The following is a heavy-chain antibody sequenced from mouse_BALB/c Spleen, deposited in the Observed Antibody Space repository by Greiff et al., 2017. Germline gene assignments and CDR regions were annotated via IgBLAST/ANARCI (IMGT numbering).Heavy chain of an antibody. V-gene: IGHV5-6-4*01. Sequence: EVQLVESGGGLVKPGGSLKLSCAASGFTFSSYSMSWVRQTPEKRLEWVATISSGGSYTYYPDSVKGRFTISRDNAKNTLYLQMSSLKSEDTAMYYCTRNPPDYYGSSCVVSYAMDYWGQGTSVTVSS. CDR1: GFTFSSYS. CDR3: TRNPPDYYGSSCVVSYAMDY. J-gene: IGHJ4*01. D-gene: IGHD1-1*01. CDR2: ISSGGSYT.